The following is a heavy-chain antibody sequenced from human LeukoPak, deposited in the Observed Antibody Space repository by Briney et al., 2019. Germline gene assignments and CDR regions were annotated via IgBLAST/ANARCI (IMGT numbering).Heavy chain of an antibody. V-gene: IGHV4-34*01. CDR2: INHSGST. D-gene: IGHD3-10*01. J-gene: IGHJ4*02. CDR3: ARLPALLWFGELLFGASVGFDY. CDR1: GGSFSGYY. Sequence: SETLSLTCAVYGGSFSGYYWSWIRQPPGKGLEWIGEINHSGSTNYNPSLKSRVTISVDTSKNQFSLKLSSVTAADTAVYYCARLPALLWFGELLFGASVGFDYWGQGTLVTVSS.